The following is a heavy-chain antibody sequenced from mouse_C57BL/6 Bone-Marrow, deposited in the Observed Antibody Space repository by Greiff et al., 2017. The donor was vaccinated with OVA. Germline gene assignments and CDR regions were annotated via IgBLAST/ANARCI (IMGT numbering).Heavy chain of an antibody. CDR2: IDPETGGT. D-gene: IGHD1-1*01. J-gene: IGHJ4*01. V-gene: IGHV1-15*01. CDR1: GYTFTDYE. CDR3: ARAGSYYYGSSYDAMDY. Sequence: LQESGAELVRPGASVTLSCKASGYTFTDYEMHWVKQTPVHGLEWIGAIDPETGGTAYNQKFKGKAILTADKSSSTAYMELSSLTSEDSAVYYCARAGSYYYGSSYDAMDYWGQGTSVTVSS.